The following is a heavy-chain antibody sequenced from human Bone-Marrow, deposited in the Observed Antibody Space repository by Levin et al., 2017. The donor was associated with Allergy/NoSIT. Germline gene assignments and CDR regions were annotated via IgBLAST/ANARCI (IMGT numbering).Heavy chain of an antibody. CDR2: ICHDGNT. CDR3: ARHRGETIGPFDF. J-gene: IGHJ4*02. CDR1: GVSLTTTNW. Sequence: SETLSLTCAVSGVSLTTTNWWSWFRQSPGKGLEWVGEICHDGNTHINPSLKSRVTTSLDKYKSQFSLRLTSVTAAATAVYYCARHRGETIGPFDFWGPAILVTVSS. D-gene: IGHD3-16*01. V-gene: IGHV4-4*02.